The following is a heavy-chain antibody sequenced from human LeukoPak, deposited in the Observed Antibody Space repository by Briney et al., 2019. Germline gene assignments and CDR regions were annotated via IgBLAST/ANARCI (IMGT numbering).Heavy chain of an antibody. D-gene: IGHD6-13*01. CDR3: AALLAAAGLNIDWFDP. Sequence: ASVKVSCKVSGYTLAELSMHWVGQAPGKGLEWMGGFDPEDGETIYAQKFQGRVTMTEDTSTDTAYMELSSLRSADPAVYYCAALLAAAGLNIDWFDPWGQGTLVTVSS. CDR2: FDPEDGET. CDR1: GYTLAELS. V-gene: IGHV1-24*01. J-gene: IGHJ5*02.